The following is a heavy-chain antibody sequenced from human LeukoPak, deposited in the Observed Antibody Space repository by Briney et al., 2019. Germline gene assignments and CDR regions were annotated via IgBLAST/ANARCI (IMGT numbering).Heavy chain of an antibody. CDR2: INWNGGST. V-gene: IGHV3-20*04. CDR1: GFTFDDYG. Sequence: GGSLRLSCAAFGFTFDDYGVSWVRQAPGKGLEWVSGINWNGGSTGYADSVKGRFTTSRDNAKNSLYLQMNSLRAEDTALYYCARDYFGSPSALDYWGQGTLVTVSS. CDR3: ARDYFGSPSALDY. D-gene: IGHD1-26*01. J-gene: IGHJ4*02.